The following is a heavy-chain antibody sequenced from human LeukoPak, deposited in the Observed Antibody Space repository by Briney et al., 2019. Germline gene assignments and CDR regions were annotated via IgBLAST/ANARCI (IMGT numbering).Heavy chain of an antibody. Sequence: ASVKFSCKVSGYTLTELSMHWVRQAPGKGLEWMGGFDPEDGETIYAQKFQGRVTMTEDTSTDTAYMELSSLRSEDTAVYYCATDQGKGDLYYFDYWGQGTLVTVSS. CDR3: ATDQGKGDLYYFDY. J-gene: IGHJ4*02. V-gene: IGHV1-24*01. CDR2: FDPEDGET. CDR1: GYTLTELS. D-gene: IGHD1-26*01.